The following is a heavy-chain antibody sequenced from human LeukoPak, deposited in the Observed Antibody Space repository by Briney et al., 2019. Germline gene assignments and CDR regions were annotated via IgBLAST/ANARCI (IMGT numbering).Heavy chain of an antibody. CDR1: GGSFSGYY. CDR3: ARGRREGSSTSCSFDY. V-gene: IGHV4-34*01. CDR2: INHSGST. D-gene: IGHD2-2*01. Sequence: PSETLSLTCADYGGSFSGYYWSWIRQPPGKGLEWIGEINHSGSTNYNPSLKSRVTISVDTSKNQFSLKLSSVTAADTAVYYCARGRREGSSTSCSFDYWGQGTLVTVSS. J-gene: IGHJ4*02.